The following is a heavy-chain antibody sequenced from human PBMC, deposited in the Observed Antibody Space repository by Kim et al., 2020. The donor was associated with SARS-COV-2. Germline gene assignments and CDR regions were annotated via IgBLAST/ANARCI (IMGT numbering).Heavy chain of an antibody. D-gene: IGHD2-2*01. CDR2: IKSKTDGGTT. J-gene: IGHJ4*02. Sequence: GGSLRLSCAASGFTFSNAWMSWVRQAPGKGLEWVGRIKSKTDGGTTDYAAPVKGRFTISRDDSKNTLYLQMNSLKTEDTAVYYCTTDPQIGYCSSTSCTPFDYWGQGTLVTVSS. CDR3: TTDPQIGYCSSTSCTPFDY. V-gene: IGHV3-15*01. CDR1: GFTFSNAW.